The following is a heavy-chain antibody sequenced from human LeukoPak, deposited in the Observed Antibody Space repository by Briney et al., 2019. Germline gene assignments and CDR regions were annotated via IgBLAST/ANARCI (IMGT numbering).Heavy chain of an antibody. Sequence: SVKVSCKASGFTFTTSAVQWVRQARGQHLEWIGWIVVGSGNTNYAQKFQGRVTITRDVSTSTAYMEVSSLRSEDTAVYYCAAATGAPAGSYAFDIWGQGTMVTASS. V-gene: IGHV1-58*01. CDR2: IVVGSGNT. D-gene: IGHD1-14*01. CDR1: GFTFTTSA. J-gene: IGHJ3*02. CDR3: AAATGAPAGSYAFDI.